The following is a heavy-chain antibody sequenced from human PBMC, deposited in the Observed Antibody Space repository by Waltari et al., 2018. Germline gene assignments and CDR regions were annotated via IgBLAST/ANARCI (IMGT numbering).Heavy chain of an antibody. J-gene: IGHJ5*02. CDR3: AREFDSSGYYYRAA. CDR1: GDSISDYY. CDR2: IDPSGTT. V-gene: IGHV4-4*07. Sequence: QVQLQESGPRLVKPSETLSLTCTVSGDSISDYYWSWIRQPAGKGLEWIGGIDPSGTTNYNPSLKSRVTMSGDTSKNQFSLRLRSVTVADTAVYYCAREFDSSGYYYRAAWGQGALVTVSS. D-gene: IGHD3-22*01.